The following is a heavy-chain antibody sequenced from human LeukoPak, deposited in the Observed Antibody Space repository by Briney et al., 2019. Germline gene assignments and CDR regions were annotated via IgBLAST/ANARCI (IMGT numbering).Heavy chain of an antibody. V-gene: IGHV3-30*02. D-gene: IGHD4-11*01. CDR2: IRYDGSNK. Sequence: GVSLRLSCAASGFTFSSYGMHWVRQAPGKGLEWVAFIRYDGSNKYYADSVKGRFTISRDNSKNTLYLQMNSLRAEDTAVYYCAKDDSMADPYYFDYWGQGTLVTVSS. J-gene: IGHJ4*02. CDR3: AKDDSMADPYYFDY. CDR1: GFTFSSYG.